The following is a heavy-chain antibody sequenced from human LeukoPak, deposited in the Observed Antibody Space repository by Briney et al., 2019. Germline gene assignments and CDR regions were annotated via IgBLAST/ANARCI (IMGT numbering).Heavy chain of an antibody. CDR1: GYTFTGYY. V-gene: IGHV1-2*02. Sequence: ASVKVSCKASGYTFTGYYVHWVRQAPGQGLEWMGWINPNSGGTNYAQKFQGRVTMTRDTSISTAYMELSRLRSDDTAVYYCARDRYSSGWYWFDPWGQGTLVTVSS. CDR2: INPNSGGT. J-gene: IGHJ5*02. CDR3: ARDRYSSGWYWFDP. D-gene: IGHD6-19*01.